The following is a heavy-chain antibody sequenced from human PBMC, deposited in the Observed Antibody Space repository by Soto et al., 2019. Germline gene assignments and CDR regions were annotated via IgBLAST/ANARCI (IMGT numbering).Heavy chain of an antibody. D-gene: IGHD3-16*02. CDR2: ISPSGST. CDR1: GGSISSYY. V-gene: IGHV4-4*07. J-gene: IGHJ5*02. Sequence: QVQLQESGPGLVKPSETLSLTCTVSGGSISSYYCSWLRQPAGKGLEWIGRISPSGSTNYNPSLKGRVTLSVATSKNQFSLKLSSVTAADAAVYYCARDALLDYAYVWGSYRYGWCDPWGQGTLVTVSS. CDR3: ARDALLDYAYVWGSYRYGWCDP.